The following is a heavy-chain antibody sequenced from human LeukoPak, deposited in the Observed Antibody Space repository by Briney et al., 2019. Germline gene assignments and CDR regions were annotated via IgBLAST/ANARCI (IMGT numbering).Heavy chain of an antibody. CDR3: ARDHRIAVAAGGY. Sequence: ASVKVSCKAFGYTFTRYYMHWVRQAPGQGPEWMGVISPSGGSTTYAQKFQGRVTMTRDTSISTAYMELSRLRSDDTAVYYCARDHRIAVAAGGYWGQGTLVTVSS. V-gene: IGHV1-2*02. D-gene: IGHD6-19*01. CDR1: GYTFTRYY. CDR2: ISPSGGST. J-gene: IGHJ4*02.